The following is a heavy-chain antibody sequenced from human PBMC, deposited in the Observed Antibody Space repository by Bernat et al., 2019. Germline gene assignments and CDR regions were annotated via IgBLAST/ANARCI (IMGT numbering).Heavy chain of an antibody. CDR1: GYSISSVYY. CDR2: IYHGGST. J-gene: IGHJ6*03. V-gene: IGHV4-38-2*01. D-gene: IGHD6-6*01. CDR3: ARVASSSYGNYYYYYYMDV. Sequence: QVQLQESGPGLVKPSETLSLTCAVSGYSISSVYYWGWIRQPPGKGLEWIGNIYHGGSTYYNPSLKSRVTISVDTSKNHFSLKLSSVTAADTAVYYCARVASSSYGNYYYYYYMDVWGKGTTVTVSS.